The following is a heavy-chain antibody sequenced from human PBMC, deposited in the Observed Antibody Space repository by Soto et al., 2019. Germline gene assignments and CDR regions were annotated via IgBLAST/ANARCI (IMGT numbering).Heavy chain of an antibody. Sequence: ASVKVSCKASGGTFSSYTISWVRQAPGQGLEWMGGIIPILGIANYAQKFQGRVTITADKSTSTAYMELSSLRSEDTAVYYCVRYCSGGSCYNNYYYYGMDVWGQGTTVTVSS. J-gene: IGHJ6*02. CDR1: GGTFSSYT. V-gene: IGHV1-69*10. CDR3: VRYCSGGSCYNNYYYYGMDV. CDR2: IIPILGIA. D-gene: IGHD2-15*01.